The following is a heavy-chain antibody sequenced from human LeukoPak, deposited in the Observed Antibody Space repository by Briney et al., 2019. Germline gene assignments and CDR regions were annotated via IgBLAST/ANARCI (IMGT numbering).Heavy chain of an antibody. V-gene: IGHV1-24*01. D-gene: IGHD3-3*01. CDR1: GYTLTELS. Sequence: GSVKVSCKVSGYTLTELSMHWVRQAPGKGLEWMEGFDPEDGETIYAQKFQGRVTMTEDTSTDTAYMELSSLRSEGTAVYYCATILRFLEPSGGFDYWGQGTLVTVSA. CDR2: FDPEDGET. J-gene: IGHJ4*02. CDR3: ATILRFLEPSGGFDY.